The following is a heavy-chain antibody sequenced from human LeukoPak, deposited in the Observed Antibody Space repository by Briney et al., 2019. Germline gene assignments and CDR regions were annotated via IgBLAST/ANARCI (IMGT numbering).Heavy chain of an antibody. Sequence: PSETLSLTCTVSGGSIRSGSYYWSWIRQPAGKGLEWIGRIYTSGSTNYNPSLKSRVTISVDTSKNQFSLKLSSVTAADTAMYYSARGESSTSTLYYYYYYMDVWGKGTTVTVSS. CDR1: GGSIRSGSYY. J-gene: IGHJ6*03. CDR2: IYTSGST. CDR3: ARGESSTSTLYYYYYYMDV. D-gene: IGHD6-6*01. V-gene: IGHV4-61*02.